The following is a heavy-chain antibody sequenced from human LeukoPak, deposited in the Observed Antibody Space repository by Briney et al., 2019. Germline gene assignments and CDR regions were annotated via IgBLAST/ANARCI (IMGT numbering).Heavy chain of an antibody. CDR1: GFTFSSYA. J-gene: IGHJ4*02. CDR3: APPPPEEMATTRKSNY. D-gene: IGHD5-24*01. CDR2: ISGSGGST. V-gene: IGHV3-23*01. Sequence: PGGSLRLSCAASGFTFSSYAMSWVRQAPGKGLEWVSAISGSGGSTYYADSVKGRFTISRDNSKNTLYLQMNSLRAEDTAVYYCAPPPPEEMATTRKSNYWGQGTLVTVSS.